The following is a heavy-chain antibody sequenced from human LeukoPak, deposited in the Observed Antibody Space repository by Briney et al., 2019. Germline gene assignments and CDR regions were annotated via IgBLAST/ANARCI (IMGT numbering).Heavy chain of an antibody. CDR1: GFTFSTYA. CDR3: AKDLGRYRNNYFDY. CDR2: ISGSGGGT. V-gene: IGHV3-23*01. J-gene: IGHJ4*02. D-gene: IGHD1-26*01. Sequence: LSGGSLRLSCAASGFTFSTYAMSWVRQAPEKGLEWVSTISGSGGGTHYADSVKGRFTISRDDSKNTLYLQMNSLRAEDTAVYYCAKDLGRYRNNYFDYWGQGTLVTVSS.